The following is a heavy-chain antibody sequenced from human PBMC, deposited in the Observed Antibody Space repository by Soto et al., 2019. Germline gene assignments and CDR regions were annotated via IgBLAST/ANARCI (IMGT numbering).Heavy chain of an antibody. CDR3: ARGQRFSAWFDP. CDR2: IYSSGNT. Sequence: SETLSLTCSVSGGTISGYYWTWIRQPAGKGLEWIGRIYSSGNTKYNPSLQSRVTMSLDTSNNQFPLRLTSVTAADTAVYYCARGQRFSAWFDPWGQGTLVTVSS. J-gene: IGHJ5*02. D-gene: IGHD3-3*01. V-gene: IGHV4-4*07. CDR1: GGTISGYY.